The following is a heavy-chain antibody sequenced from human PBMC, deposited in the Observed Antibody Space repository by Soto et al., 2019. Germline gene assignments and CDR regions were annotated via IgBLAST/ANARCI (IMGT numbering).Heavy chain of an antibody. D-gene: IGHD2-15*01. CDR2: ISVTPGIT. V-gene: IGHV3-23*01. Sequence: EMQLLETGGGLVQPGGSLRLSCSASGFTMSTYSVTWVRQATGKGLEWVSGISVTPGITFYADSVKGRFTISRDSSKNAVLLQMYSRRAEDTAMYFCSKWSCYFDLWGQGPLVTV. J-gene: IGHJ4*02. CDR1: GFTMSTYS. CDR3: SKWSCYFDL.